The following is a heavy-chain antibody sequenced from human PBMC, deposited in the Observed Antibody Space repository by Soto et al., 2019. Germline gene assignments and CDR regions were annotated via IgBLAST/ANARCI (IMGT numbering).Heavy chain of an antibody. CDR3: ARRTVTYGAFEI. Sequence: SGPTLVNPTQTLTLTCTSPWFSLSSSGMCVSWIRQPPGKALEWLARIDWDDDKYYSTSLKTRLTISKDTSKNQVVLTMTNMDPVDTATYYCARRTVTYGAFEIWGQGKMVT. D-gene: IGHD4-17*01. CDR2: IDWDDDK. V-gene: IGHV2-70*11. J-gene: IGHJ3*02. CDR1: WFSLSSSGMC.